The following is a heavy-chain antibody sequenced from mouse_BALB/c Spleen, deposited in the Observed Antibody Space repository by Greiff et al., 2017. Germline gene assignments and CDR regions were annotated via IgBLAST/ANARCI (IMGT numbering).Heavy chain of an antibody. CDR1: GFTFSSYA. J-gene: IGHJ4*01. CDR3: ARSGGYEYYYAMDY. D-gene: IGHD2-2*01. Sequence: EVKVVESGGGLVKPGGSLKLSCAASGFTFSSYAMSWVRQTPEKRLEWVASISSGGSTYYPDSVKGRFTISRDNARNILYLQMSSLRSEDTAMYYCARSGGYEYYYAMDYWGQGTSVTVSS. CDR2: ISSGGST. V-gene: IGHV5-6-5*01.